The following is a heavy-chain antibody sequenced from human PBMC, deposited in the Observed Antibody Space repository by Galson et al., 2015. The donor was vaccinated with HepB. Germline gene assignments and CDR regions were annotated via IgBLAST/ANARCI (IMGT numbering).Heavy chain of an antibody. CDR3: TRGDLEMTY. CDR2: TYYRSKWYN. Sequence: CAISGDSVSSNSAAWNWLRQSPSRGLEWLGRTYYRSKWYNNYAVSVKSRITINPDTTKNQFSLQLNSVTPEDTAVYYCTRGDLEMTYWGQGTLVTVSS. J-gene: IGHJ4*02. D-gene: IGHD1-1*01. V-gene: IGHV6-1*01. CDR1: GDSVSSNSAA.